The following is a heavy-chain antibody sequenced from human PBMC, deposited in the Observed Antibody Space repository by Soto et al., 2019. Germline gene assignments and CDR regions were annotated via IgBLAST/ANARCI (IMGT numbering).Heavy chain of an antibody. D-gene: IGHD3-16*01. Sequence: QVQLVESGGGVVQPGRSLTLSCAASGSAFNTVGMHWVRHAPGKGLAWVTTISPNGNDKYSSESVRGRFTISRDNSKNMLYLQMNSLRAEDTAVYYCATSMGRYTAYGYWGQGTQVAASS. CDR2: ISPNGNDK. V-gene: IGHV3-30*03. CDR3: ATSMGRYTAYGY. CDR1: GSAFNTVG. J-gene: IGHJ4*01.